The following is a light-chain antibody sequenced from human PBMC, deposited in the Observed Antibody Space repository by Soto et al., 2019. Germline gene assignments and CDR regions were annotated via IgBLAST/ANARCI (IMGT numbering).Light chain of an antibody. V-gene: IGKV1-39*01. J-gene: IGKJ4*01. CDR3: QQGHNAPRT. Sequence: DIQMTQSPSSLSASVEDRVTITCRASQSISSYLIWYQQKPGKAPQLLIYDASTLQSGVPSRFSGSGSGTEFTLTISSLQPDDFATYYCQQGHNAPRTFGGGTKVEIK. CDR2: DAS. CDR1: QSISSY.